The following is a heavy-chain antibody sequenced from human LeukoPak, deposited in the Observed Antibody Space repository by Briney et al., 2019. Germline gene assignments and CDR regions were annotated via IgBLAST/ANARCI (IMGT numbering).Heavy chain of an antibody. CDR2: IYYSGST. D-gene: IGHD6-19*01. V-gene: IGHV4-61*05. J-gene: IGHJ3*02. Sequence: SETLSLTCTVSGGSISSSSYYWGWIRQPPGKGLEWIGYIYYSGSTNYNPSLKSRVTISVDTSKNQFSLKLSSVTAADTAVYYCARVVAVAGTAFDIWGQGTMVTVSS. CDR1: GGSISSSSYY. CDR3: ARVVAVAGTAFDI.